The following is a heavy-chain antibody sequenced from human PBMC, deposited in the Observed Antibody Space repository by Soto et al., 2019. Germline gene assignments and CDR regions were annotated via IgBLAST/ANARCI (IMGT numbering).Heavy chain of an antibody. D-gene: IGHD4-17*01. CDR2: VYYTGST. Sequence: SETLSLTCTVSGGSISNYYWSWVRQSPGRGLEWIGYVYYTGSTHYNPSLKSRVTISVDTSKHQFSLMLSSVTAADTAVYYCARHMTTGTMHAAFDIWGQGTMVTVSS. CDR1: GGSISNYY. CDR3: ARHMTTGTMHAAFDI. V-gene: IGHV4-59*08. J-gene: IGHJ3*02.